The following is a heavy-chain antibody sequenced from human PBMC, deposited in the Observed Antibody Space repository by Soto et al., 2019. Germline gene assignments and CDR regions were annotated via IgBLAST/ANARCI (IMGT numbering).Heavy chain of an antibody. Sequence: HPGGSLRLSCAASGFTFSSYGMHWVRQAPGKGLEWVAVISYDGSNKYYADSVKGRFTISRDNSKNTLYLQMNSLRAEDTAVYYCANNYGDYYYYYGMDVWGQGTTVTVSS. CDR2: ISYDGSNK. CDR1: GFTFSSYG. V-gene: IGHV3-30*18. D-gene: IGHD4-17*01. J-gene: IGHJ6*02. CDR3: ANNYGDYYYYYGMDV.